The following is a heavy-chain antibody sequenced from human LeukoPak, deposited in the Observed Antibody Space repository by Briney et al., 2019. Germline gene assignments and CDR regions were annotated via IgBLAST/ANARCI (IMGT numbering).Heavy chain of an antibody. V-gene: IGHV4-59*06. D-gene: IGHD4-17*01. CDR2: IYYSGST. CDR1: GGSISSYY. CDR3: ARESGGYGDYHH. Sequence: SETLSLTCTVSGGSISSYYWSWIRQHPGKGLEWIGYIYYSGSTYYNPSLKSRVTISVDTSKNQFSLELSSVTAADTAVYYCARESGGYGDYHHWGQGTLVTVSS. J-gene: IGHJ5*02.